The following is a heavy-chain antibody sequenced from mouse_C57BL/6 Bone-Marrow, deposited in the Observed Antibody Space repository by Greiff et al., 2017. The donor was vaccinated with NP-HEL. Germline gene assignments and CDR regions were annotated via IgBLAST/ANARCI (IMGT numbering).Heavy chain of an antibody. Sequence: EVQLVESGAGLVKPGGSLPLSCAASGFTFTSYAMSCVRQTPVTLLVWVAYISSGGVYISYADTWKGRFTISRDNARNTLYLQMSSLKSEDTAMYYCTSFYYYGSPFDYWGQGTTLTVSS. CDR3: TSFYYYGSPFDY. CDR1: GFTFTSYA. D-gene: IGHD1-1*01. J-gene: IGHJ2*01. CDR2: ISSGGVYI. V-gene: IGHV5-9-1*02.